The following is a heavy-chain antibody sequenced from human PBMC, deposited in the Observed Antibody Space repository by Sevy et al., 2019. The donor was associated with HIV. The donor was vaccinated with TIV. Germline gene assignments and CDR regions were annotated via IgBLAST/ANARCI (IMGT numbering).Heavy chain of an antibody. CDR2: ISGDRT. CDR3: AKDVSGYYFDY. V-gene: IGHV3-23*01. J-gene: IGHJ4*02. D-gene: IGHD3-9*01. Sequence: GESLKISCAASGFTFNNYAMTWVRQAPGKGLEWVSTISGDRTKQADSVKGRFTIARDISKNTLYLQMDSLRVEDTAIYYCAKDVSGYYFDYWGQRTLVTVSS. CDR1: GFTFNNYA.